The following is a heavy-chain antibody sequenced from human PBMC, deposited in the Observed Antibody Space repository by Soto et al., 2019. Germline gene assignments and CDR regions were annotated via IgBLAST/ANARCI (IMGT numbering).Heavy chain of an antibody. Sequence: GASVKVSCKASGYTFTGYYMHWVRQAPGQGLEWMGWINPNSGGTNYAQKFQGWVTMTRDTSISTAYMELSRLRSDDTAVYYCARDNGYYYDRGGVYFDYWGQGTLVTVSS. CDR3: ARDNGYYYDRGGVYFDY. CDR2: INPNSGGT. CDR1: GYTFTGYY. V-gene: IGHV1-2*04. J-gene: IGHJ4*02. D-gene: IGHD3-22*01.